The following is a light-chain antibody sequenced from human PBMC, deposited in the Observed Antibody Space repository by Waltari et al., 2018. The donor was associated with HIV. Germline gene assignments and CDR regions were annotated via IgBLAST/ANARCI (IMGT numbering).Light chain of an antibody. Sequence: QPKMTQAPSASKTPGQRITMSCSGSKSNIGTNYSYWYQKIAGADPRLVMARNDQRPAGVPDRFSGTKSGTSAYLAITGLRLDDEATYFCASWDDNLGHWIFGGGTKLTVL. J-gene: IGLJ2*01. CDR1: KSNIGTNY. CDR2: RND. V-gene: IGLV1-47*01. CDR3: ASWDDNLGHWI.